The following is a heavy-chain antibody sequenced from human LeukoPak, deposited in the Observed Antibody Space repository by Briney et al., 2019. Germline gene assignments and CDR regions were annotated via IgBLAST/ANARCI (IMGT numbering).Heavy chain of an antibody. J-gene: IGHJ6*03. V-gene: IGHV3-23*01. CDR1: GFTFDDYD. CDR3: AKGMGYASGSSYSYYYYMDV. CDR2: ISRSGGST. D-gene: IGHD3-10*01. Sequence: GGSLRLSCAASGFTFDDYDMSWVRQAPGKGLEWVSSISRSGGSTHYADSVKGRFTISRDNSKNMLSLQMNSLRAEDTAVYYCAKGMGYASGSSYSYYYYMDVWGKGTTVTISS.